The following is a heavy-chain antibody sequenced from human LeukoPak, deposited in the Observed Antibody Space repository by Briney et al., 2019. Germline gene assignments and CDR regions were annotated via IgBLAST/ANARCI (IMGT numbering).Heavy chain of an antibody. CDR2: INPSGGST. J-gene: IGHJ6*03. Sequence: ASVKVSCKASGYTFTSYYMHWVRQAPGQGLEWTGIINPSGGSTSYAQKFQGRVTMTRDMSTSTVYMELSSLRSEDTAVYYCARAYSSGWYGNYYYYYYMDAWGKGTTVTVSS. CDR3: ARAYSSGWYGNYYYYYYMDA. D-gene: IGHD6-19*01. CDR1: GYTFTSYY. V-gene: IGHV1-46*01.